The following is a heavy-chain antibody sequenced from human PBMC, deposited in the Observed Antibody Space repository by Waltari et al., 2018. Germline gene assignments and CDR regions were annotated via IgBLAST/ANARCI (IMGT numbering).Heavy chain of an antibody. D-gene: IGHD6-19*01. Sequence: EVQLLESGGGLVQPGGSLRLSCAASGFTFSSYAMSWVRQAPGKGLEWVSAISGIGGRTYYADSVKGRFTISRDNSKNTLYLQMNSLRAEDTAVYYCAKDKYSSSGNDAFDIWGQGTMVTVSS. J-gene: IGHJ3*02. CDR1: GFTFSSYA. CDR2: ISGIGGRT. V-gene: IGHV3-23*01. CDR3: AKDKYSSSGNDAFDI.